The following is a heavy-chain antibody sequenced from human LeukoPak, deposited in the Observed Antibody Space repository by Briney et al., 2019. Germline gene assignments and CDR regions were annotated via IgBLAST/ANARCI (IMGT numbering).Heavy chain of an antibody. CDR3: AKGGTYYDSSGYSDY. J-gene: IGHJ4*02. Sequence: GGSLRLSCAASGFTFSSYAMSWVRRAPGKGLEWVSAISGSGGSTYYADSVKGRFTISRDYSKNTLYLQMNSLRAEDTAVYYCAKGGTYYDSSGYSDYWGQGTLSTSPQ. CDR1: GFTFSSYA. V-gene: IGHV3-23*01. CDR2: ISGSGGST. D-gene: IGHD3-22*01.